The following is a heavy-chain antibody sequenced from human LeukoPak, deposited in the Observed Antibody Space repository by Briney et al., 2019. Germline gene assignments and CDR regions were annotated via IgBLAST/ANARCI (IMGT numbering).Heavy chain of an antibody. J-gene: IGHJ6*02. CDR1: GFTFDDYA. V-gene: IGHV3-9*01. Sequence: GGSLRLSYAASGFTFDDYAMHWVRQAPGKGLEWVSGISWNSGSIGYADSVKGRFSISRDNARNSLYPQMNSLRAEDTALYYCAKDASPVYYYGMGVWGQGTTVTVSS. CDR3: AKDASPVYYYGMGV. CDR2: ISWNSGSI.